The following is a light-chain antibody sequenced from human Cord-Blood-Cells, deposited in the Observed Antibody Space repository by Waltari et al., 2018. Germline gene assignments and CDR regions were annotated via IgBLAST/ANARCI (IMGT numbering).Light chain of an antibody. V-gene: IGKV1-33*01. Sequence: DIQMTQSPSSLSASVGDRVTITCKASQDISNYLNWYQQKPGKAPKLLIYDASNLETGVPSRFSGSGSGTDFTFTISSLQPEDIATYYCQQYDNLLNPPLFTFGPGTKVDIK. CDR1: QDISNY. J-gene: IGKJ3*01. CDR2: DAS. CDR3: QQYDNLLNPPLFT.